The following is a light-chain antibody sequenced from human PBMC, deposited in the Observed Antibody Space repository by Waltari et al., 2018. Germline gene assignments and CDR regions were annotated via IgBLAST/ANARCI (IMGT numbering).Light chain of an antibody. CDR2: DDN. Sequence: QSALPYPPPVSGSLGNPFTFSCTGPSSVVGIYNLASWYQQYPGKAPKVMIYDDNRRPSGVSDRFSGSKSGNTASLTISGVQAEDEADYYCCSYAGSYTWVFGGGTKLTVL. J-gene: IGLJ3*02. V-gene: IGLV2-23*01. CDR3: CSYAGSYTWV. CDR1: SSVVGIYNL.